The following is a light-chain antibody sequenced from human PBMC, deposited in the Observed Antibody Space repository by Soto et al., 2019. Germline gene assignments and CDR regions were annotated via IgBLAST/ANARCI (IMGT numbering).Light chain of an antibody. Sequence: EIVLTQSPATLSLSPGERATLSCRASQSVSSYLAWYQQKPGQAPRLLIYDASNRATGIPARFSGSGSGADFTLTLRRLEPEGFAVYYCQQRSNWPPLTFGGGTKVDIK. CDR2: DAS. V-gene: IGKV3-11*01. CDR3: QQRSNWPPLT. CDR1: QSVSSY. J-gene: IGKJ4*01.